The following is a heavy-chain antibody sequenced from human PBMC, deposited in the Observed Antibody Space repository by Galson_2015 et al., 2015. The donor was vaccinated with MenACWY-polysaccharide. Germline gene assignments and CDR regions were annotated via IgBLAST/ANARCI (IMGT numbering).Heavy chain of an antibody. J-gene: IGHJ3*02. CDR1: GGTFSSYA. CDR2: IIPIFGTA. V-gene: IGHV1-69*06. D-gene: IGHD6-19*01. CDR3: ASWLAGRGAFDI. Sequence: SVKVSCKASGGTFSSYAISWVRQAPGQGLEWMGGIIPIFGTANYAQKFQGRVTITADKSTSTAYMELSSLRSEDTAVYYCASWLAGRGAFDIWGQGTMVTVSS.